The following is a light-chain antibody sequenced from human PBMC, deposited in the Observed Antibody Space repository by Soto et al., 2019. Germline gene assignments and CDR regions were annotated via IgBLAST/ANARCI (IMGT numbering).Light chain of an antibody. V-gene: IGLV4-60*02. CDR3: ETWDSNTRV. CDR1: SGHSSYI. J-gene: IGLJ2*01. Sequence: QPVLTQSSSASASLGSSVKLTCTLSSGHSSYIIAWHQQQPGKAPRYLMKLERSGSYNKGSGVPDRFSGSSSGADRYLTISNLQFEDVADYYCETWDSNTRVFGGGTKVTVL. CDR2: LERSGSY.